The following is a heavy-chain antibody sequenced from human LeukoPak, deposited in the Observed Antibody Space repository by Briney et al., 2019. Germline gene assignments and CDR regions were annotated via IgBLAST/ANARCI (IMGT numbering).Heavy chain of an antibody. V-gene: IGHV3-21*01. J-gene: IGHJ6*04. Sequence: GGSLRLSCAASGFTFSSYAMSWVRQTPGKGLEWVSSISSSSSYIYYADSVKGRFTISRDNAKNSLYLQMNSLRAEDTAVYYCARVVAAQYYYYGMDVWGKGTTVTVSS. CDR1: GFTFSSYA. CDR2: ISSSSSYI. D-gene: IGHD2-15*01. CDR3: ARVVAAQYYYYGMDV.